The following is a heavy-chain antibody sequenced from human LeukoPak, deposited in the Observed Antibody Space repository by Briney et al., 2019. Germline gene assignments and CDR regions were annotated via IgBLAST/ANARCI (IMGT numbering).Heavy chain of an antibody. D-gene: IGHD1-7*01. Sequence: PSETLSLTCTVSGGSISSGSYYWSWIRQPAGKGLEWIGSMYHSGSTFYNPSLKSRVTISVDTSKNQFSLKLSSVTAADTAVYYCARDRTGTLGYWGQGTLVTVSS. CDR1: GGSISSGSYY. CDR2: MYHSGST. CDR3: ARDRTGTLGY. J-gene: IGHJ4*02. V-gene: IGHV4-61*10.